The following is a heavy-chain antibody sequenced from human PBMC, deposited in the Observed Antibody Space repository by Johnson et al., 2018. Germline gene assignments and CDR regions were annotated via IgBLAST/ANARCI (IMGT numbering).Heavy chain of an antibody. V-gene: IGHV3-30*18. Sequence: VQLVESGGGVVQPGGSLRLSCAASGFTFSRHGMHWVRQVPGKGLEWVAVISSDGGTDYYADTVKGRITISRHNSQNTLTLQINSLRDGDRAIYFCSKEGDSTAYLSFDYWGQGTLATVSS. CDR2: ISSDGGTD. CDR3: SKEGDSTAYLSFDY. CDR1: GFTFSRHG. J-gene: IGHJ4*02. D-gene: IGHD3-16*01.